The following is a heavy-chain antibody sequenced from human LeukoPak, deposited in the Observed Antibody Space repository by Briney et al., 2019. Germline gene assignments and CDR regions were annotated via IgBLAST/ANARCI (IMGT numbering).Heavy chain of an antibody. V-gene: IGHV4-34*01. J-gene: IGHJ5*02. CDR1: GGSFSVYY. Sequence: SETLSLTCAVYGGSFSVYYWSWIRQPPGKGLEWIGVISHSGCTNYNPSLKSRVPTSVDPSKIQFSLELSSATPADTGVYYCARANIVVVPAAQRANWFDPWGQGTLVTVSS. CDR2: ISHSGCT. CDR3: ARANIVVVPAAQRANWFDP. D-gene: IGHD2-2*01.